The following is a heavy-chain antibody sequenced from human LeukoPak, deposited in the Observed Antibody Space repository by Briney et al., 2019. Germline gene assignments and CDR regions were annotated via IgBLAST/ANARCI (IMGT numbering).Heavy chain of an antibody. CDR2: ISSSSSYI. J-gene: IGHJ4*02. CDR1: GFTFSSYS. D-gene: IGHD6-19*01. CDR3: ARDTYSSGQIFDY. V-gene: IGHV3-21*01. Sequence: GGSLRLSCAASGFTFSSYSMNWVRQAPGKGLEWVSSISSSSSYIYYADSVKGRSTISRDNAKNSLYLQVNSLRVEDTAVYYCARDTYSSGQIFDYWGQGTLVTVSS.